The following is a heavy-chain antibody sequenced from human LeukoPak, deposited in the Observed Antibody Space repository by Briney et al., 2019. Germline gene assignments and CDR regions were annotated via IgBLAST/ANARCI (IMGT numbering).Heavy chain of an antibody. D-gene: IGHD3-22*01. CDR3: ARDYYDSSGYYNQYWYLDL. CDR2: ISAHNGNT. CDR1: GYTFTNYA. V-gene: IGHV1-18*01. Sequence: ASVKVSCKASGYTFTNYAISWVRQAPGQGLERMGWISAHNGNTKYAQKFQGRVTMTTDTSTSTAYMELRSLRSDDTAVYFCARDYYDSSGYYNQYWYLDLWGRGTLVTVSS. J-gene: IGHJ2*01.